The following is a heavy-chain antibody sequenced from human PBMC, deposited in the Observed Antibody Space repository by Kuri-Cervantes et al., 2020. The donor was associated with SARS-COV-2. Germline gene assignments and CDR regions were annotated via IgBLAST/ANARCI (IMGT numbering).Heavy chain of an antibody. Sequence: ASVKVSCKAPGYTFSVYYMYWVRQAPGQGLEWMGWINPNSGGTNYEQKFQGWVTMTRDTSISTAYMELSRLRSDDTAVYYCARGMVRGIIQYYYYAMDVWGQGTTVTVSS. J-gene: IGHJ6*02. CDR3: ARGMVRGIIQYYYYAMDV. D-gene: IGHD3-10*01. CDR1: GYTFSVYY. V-gene: IGHV1-2*04. CDR2: INPNSGGT.